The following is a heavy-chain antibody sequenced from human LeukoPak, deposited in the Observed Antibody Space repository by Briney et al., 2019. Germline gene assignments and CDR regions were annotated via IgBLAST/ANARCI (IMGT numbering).Heavy chain of an antibody. Sequence: PGGSLRLSCAASGFSFSGYGMHWVRQVPGKGLEWVAFIRYDGSTKFYTDSVKGRFAISRDNSKNTLSLQMNSLSTEDTAVYYCAALHTGTFVDYWGQGTLVTVSS. CDR3: AALHTGTFVDY. V-gene: IGHV3-30*02. CDR2: IRYDGSTK. D-gene: IGHD4-17*01. J-gene: IGHJ4*02. CDR1: GFSFSGYG.